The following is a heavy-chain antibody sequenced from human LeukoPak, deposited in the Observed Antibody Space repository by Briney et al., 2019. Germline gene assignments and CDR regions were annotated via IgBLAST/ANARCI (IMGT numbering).Heavy chain of an antibody. CDR3: AKDRYPGNYFDY. Sequence: GGSLRFSCAASGFTFSSNSMNWVRQAPGKGLEWVSAISGSGGTTYYADSVKGRFTISRDNSKNTLYLQMNGLRAEDTAVYYCAKDRYPGNYFDYWGQGTLVTVSS. CDR2: ISGSGGTT. D-gene: IGHD2-2*01. J-gene: IGHJ4*02. CDR1: GFTFSSNS. V-gene: IGHV3-23*01.